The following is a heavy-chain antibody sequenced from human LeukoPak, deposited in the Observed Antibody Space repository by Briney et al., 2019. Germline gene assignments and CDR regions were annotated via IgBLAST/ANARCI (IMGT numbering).Heavy chain of an antibody. D-gene: IGHD5-24*01. Sequence: ASVKVSCRAYGDAFTSYDFYWVRQAAGQGLEWMGWMNPNNGNTGYAQKFQGRVTMTRNTSISTAYMELSSLRFEDTAVYYCARGRRGGGYNSYYWGQGTLVTVSS. CDR2: MNPNNGNT. J-gene: IGHJ4*02. V-gene: IGHV1-8*01. CDR1: GDAFTSYD. CDR3: ARGRRGGGYNSYY.